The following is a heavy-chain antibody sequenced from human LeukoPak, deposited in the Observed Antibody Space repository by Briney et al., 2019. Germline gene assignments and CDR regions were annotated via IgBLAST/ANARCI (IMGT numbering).Heavy chain of an antibody. CDR3: ASGPYDSSGENYYYYYMDV. J-gene: IGHJ6*03. Sequence: PSETLSLTCTVSGGSISSYYWSWIRQPAGKGLEWIGRVYSSGSTNYNPSLKSRVTISVDTSKNQFSLKLSSVTAADTAVYYCASGPYDSSGENYYYYYMDVWGKGTTVTVSS. CDR2: VYSSGST. V-gene: IGHV4-4*07. CDR1: GGSISSYY. D-gene: IGHD3-22*01.